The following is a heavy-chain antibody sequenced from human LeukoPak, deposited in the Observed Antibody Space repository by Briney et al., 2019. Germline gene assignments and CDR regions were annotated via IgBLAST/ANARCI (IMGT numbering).Heavy chain of an antibody. J-gene: IGHJ4*02. D-gene: IGHD1-26*01. CDR3: ARENGEIYYGPFDY. V-gene: IGHV4-34*01. CDR2: IKHTGST. CDR1: GGSLNGYY. Sequence: KPSETLSLTCAVYGGSLNGYYWSWIRQPPGKGLEWIGEIKHTGSTNYNPSLKSRVTISVDTSKIQFSLRLSSVTAADTAVYYCARENGEIYYGPFDYWGQGTLVTVSS.